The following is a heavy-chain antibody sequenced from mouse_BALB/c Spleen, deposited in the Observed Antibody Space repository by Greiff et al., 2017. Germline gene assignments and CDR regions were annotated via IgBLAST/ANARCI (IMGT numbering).Heavy chain of an antibody. Sequence: EVQLVESGPGLVKPSQSLSLTCTVTGYSITSDYAWNWIRQFPGNKLEWMGYISYSGSTSYNPSLKSRISITRDTSKNQFFLQLNSVTTEDTATYYCARDYGSSPFDYWGQGTTLTVSS. CDR3: ARDYGSSPFDY. CDR2: ISYSGST. V-gene: IGHV3-2*02. D-gene: IGHD1-1*01. J-gene: IGHJ2*01. CDR1: GYSITSDYA.